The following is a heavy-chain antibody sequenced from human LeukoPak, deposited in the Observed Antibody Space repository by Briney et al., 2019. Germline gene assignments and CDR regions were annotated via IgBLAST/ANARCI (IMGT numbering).Heavy chain of an antibody. Sequence: TSETLSLTCTVSGGSINYNYWSWIRQPAGRGLEWIGRIYASGSTNYNPSLKSQVTMSVDTSRNQFSLKLSSVTAADTAVYYCARGRRGGLKFGVVTNWFDPWDQGTLVTVSS. D-gene: IGHD3-3*01. CDR2: IYASGST. CDR3: ARGRRGGLKFGVVTNWFDP. CDR1: GGSINYNY. V-gene: IGHV4-4*07. J-gene: IGHJ5*02.